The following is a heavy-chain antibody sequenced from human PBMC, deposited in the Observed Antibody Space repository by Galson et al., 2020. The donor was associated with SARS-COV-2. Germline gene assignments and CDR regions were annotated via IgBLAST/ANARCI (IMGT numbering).Heavy chain of an antibody. CDR3: ARRMVVTAIWDNWFDP. Sequence: SETLSLTCTVSGGSISSSSYYWGWIRQPPGKGLEWIGSIYYSGSTYYNPSLKSRVTISVDTSKNQFSLKLSSVTAADTAVYYCARRMVVTAIWDNWFDPWGQGTLVTVSS. CDR2: IYYSGST. D-gene: IGHD2-21*02. CDR1: GGSISSSSYY. J-gene: IGHJ5*02. V-gene: IGHV4-39*01.